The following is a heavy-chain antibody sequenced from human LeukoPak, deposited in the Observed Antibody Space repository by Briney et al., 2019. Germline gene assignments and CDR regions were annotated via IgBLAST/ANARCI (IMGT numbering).Heavy chain of an antibody. Sequence: PSETLCLTCIVSGGSISSSNYYWGWIRQPPGKGLEWIGSIYFSGSTYYSPSLKSRVTISVDTSKNQFSLKLSSVTAADTAVYYCAGGAADSDYFDYWGQGTLVTVSS. J-gene: IGHJ4*02. D-gene: IGHD2-15*01. CDR3: AGGAADSDYFDY. V-gene: IGHV4-39*07. CDR2: IYFSGST. CDR1: GGSISSSNYY.